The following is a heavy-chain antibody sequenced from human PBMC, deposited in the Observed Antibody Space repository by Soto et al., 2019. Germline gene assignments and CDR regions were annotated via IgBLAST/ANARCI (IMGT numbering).Heavy chain of an antibody. CDR1: GYTFTSYG. Sequence: QVQLVQSGGEVKKPGASVKVSCKASGYTFTSYGISWVRQAPGQGLEWMGWISAYNGNTNYAQKLQGRVTMTTDTSQSTAYMELRSLRSDDTAVYYCAREPHGDYVLNWFGPWGQGTLVTVSP. CDR2: ISAYNGNT. CDR3: AREPHGDYVLNWFGP. V-gene: IGHV1-18*01. J-gene: IGHJ5*02. D-gene: IGHD4-17*01.